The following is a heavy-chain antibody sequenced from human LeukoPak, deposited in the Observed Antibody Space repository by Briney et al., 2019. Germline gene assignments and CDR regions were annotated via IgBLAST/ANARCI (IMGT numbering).Heavy chain of an antibody. V-gene: IGHV1-46*01. Sequence: ASVKVSCKASGYTFTSYYMHWVRQAPGQGLEWMGIINPSGGSTNYAQKLQGRVTMTTDTSTSTAYMELRSLRSDDTAVYYCAHSLYYYDSSGPFDYWGQGTLVTVSS. CDR3: AHSLYYYDSSGPFDY. D-gene: IGHD3-22*01. CDR2: INPSGGST. CDR1: GYTFTSYY. J-gene: IGHJ4*02.